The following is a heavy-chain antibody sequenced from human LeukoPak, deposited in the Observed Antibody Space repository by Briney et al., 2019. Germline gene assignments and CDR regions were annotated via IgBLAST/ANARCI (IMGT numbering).Heavy chain of an antibody. Sequence: GSSVKVSCKASGGTFSSYAISWVRQAPGQGLEWMGGIIPIFGTANYAQKFQGRVTITADESTSTAYMELSSLRSEDTAVYYCARDQGRDYDSSGYYIPYDYWGQGTLVTVSS. J-gene: IGHJ4*02. CDR2: IIPIFGTA. D-gene: IGHD3-22*01. V-gene: IGHV1-69*01. CDR1: GGTFSSYA. CDR3: ARDQGRDYDSSGYYIPYDY.